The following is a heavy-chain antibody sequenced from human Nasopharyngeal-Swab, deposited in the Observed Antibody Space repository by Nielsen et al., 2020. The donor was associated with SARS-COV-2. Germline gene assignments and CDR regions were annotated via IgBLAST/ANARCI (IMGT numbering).Heavy chain of an antibody. D-gene: IGHD2-15*01. V-gene: IGHV3-66*01. J-gene: IGHJ4*02. CDR3: AREWEVVVAATLRFYFDY. CDR1: GFTVSSNY. Sequence: GESLKISCAASGFTVSSNYMSWVRQAPGKGLEWVSVIYSGGSTYYADSVKGRLTISRDNSKNTLYLQMNSLRAEDTAVYYCAREWEVVVAATLRFYFDYWGQGTLVTVSS. CDR2: IYSGGST.